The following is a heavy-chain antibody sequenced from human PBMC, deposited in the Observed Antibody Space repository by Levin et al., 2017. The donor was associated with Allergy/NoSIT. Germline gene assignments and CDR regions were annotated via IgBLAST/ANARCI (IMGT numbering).Heavy chain of an antibody. Sequence: LSLTCAASGFTFDDYAMHWVRQAPGKGLEWVSGISWNSGSIGYADSVKGRFTISRDNAKNSLYLQMNSLRAEDTALYYCAKDRKQWLVPRDAFDIWGQGTMVTVSS. D-gene: IGHD6-19*01. V-gene: IGHV3-9*01. CDR1: GFTFDDYA. CDR2: ISWNSGSI. J-gene: IGHJ3*02. CDR3: AKDRKQWLVPRDAFDI.